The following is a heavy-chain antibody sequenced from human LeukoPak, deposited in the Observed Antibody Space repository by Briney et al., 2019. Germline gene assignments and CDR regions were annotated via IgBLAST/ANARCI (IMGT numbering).Heavy chain of an antibody. J-gene: IGHJ2*01. CDR3: ARDSRTERPWYFDL. Sequence: KPSETLSLTCTVSGASISLYYWSWIRQPAGKGLEWTGRMSSSGSTNYNPSLKSRVTMSVDTSKNQFSLDLSSVTAADTAVYYCARDSRTERPWYFDLWGRGTLVTVSS. V-gene: IGHV4-4*07. CDR1: GASISLYY. CDR2: MSSSGST. D-gene: IGHD3/OR15-3a*01.